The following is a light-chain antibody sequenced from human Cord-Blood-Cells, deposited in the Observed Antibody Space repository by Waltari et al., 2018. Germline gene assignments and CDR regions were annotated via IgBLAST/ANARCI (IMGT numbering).Light chain of an antibody. CDR1: QSVLYSSNNKNY. Sequence: DIVMTQSPDSLALSLGVRATINCKSSQSVLYSSNNKNYLAWYQQKPVQPPKLLIYWASTRESGVPDRFSGSGSGTDFTLTISSLQAEDVAVYYCQQYYSTPYSFGQGTKLEIK. CDR2: WAS. V-gene: IGKV4-1*01. J-gene: IGKJ2*03. CDR3: QQYYSTPYS.